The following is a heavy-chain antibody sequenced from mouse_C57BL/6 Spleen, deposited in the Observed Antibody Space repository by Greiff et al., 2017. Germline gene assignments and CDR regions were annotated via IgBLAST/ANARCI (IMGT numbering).Heavy chain of an antibody. CDR2: ISGGGGNT. CDR1: GFTFSSYT. J-gene: IGHJ2*01. D-gene: IGHD2-2*01. Sequence: EVKVVESGGGLVKPGGSLKLSCAASGFTFSSYTMSWVRQTPEKRLEWVATISGGGGNTYYPDSVKGRFTISRDNAKNTLYLQMSSLRSEDTAWYYCARQRGYDVGNFDYWGQGTTLTVSS. CDR3: ARQRGYDVGNFDY. V-gene: IGHV5-9*01.